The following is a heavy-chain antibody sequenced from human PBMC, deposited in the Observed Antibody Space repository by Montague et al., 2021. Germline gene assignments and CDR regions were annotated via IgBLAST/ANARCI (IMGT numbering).Heavy chain of an antibody. D-gene: IGHD6-13*01. CDR3: ARNLASAAPGAFDI. CDR1: GFRFSSYG. CDR2: ITLDGSST. J-gene: IGHJ3*02. V-gene: IGHV3-74*01. Sequence: SLSLSFAASGFRFSSYGMHWVRQAPGKGLLWVSRITLDGSSTTFADSVKGRFTTSRDNAKATLYLQMNSLRVEDTAVYYCARNLASAAPGAFDIWGQGTMVTVSS.